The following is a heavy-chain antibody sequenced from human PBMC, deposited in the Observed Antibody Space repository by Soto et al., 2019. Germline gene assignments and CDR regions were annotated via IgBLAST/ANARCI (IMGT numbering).Heavy chain of an antibody. CDR3: TRGSGSSGWYPPGDAFDI. D-gene: IGHD6-19*01. J-gene: IGHJ3*02. CDR1: GFTFGDYA. Sequence: EVQLVESGGGLVQPGRSLRLSCTASGFTFGDYAMSWFRQAPGKGLEWVGFIRSKTYGGTTEYAASVKGRFTISRDDSKSIAYLQMTSLKIEDTAVYYCTRGSGSSGWYPPGDAFDIWGQGTMVTVSS. CDR2: IRSKTYGGTT. V-gene: IGHV3-49*03.